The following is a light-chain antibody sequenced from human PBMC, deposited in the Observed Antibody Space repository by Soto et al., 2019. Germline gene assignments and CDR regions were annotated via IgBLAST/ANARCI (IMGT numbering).Light chain of an antibody. CDR2: DAS. CDR1: ESVTIW. Sequence: DIQLTQSPSSLSASVGDRVTITCRASESVTIWLAWYQQKPGKAPRLLIYDASTLEGGVPSRFSASGSGTEFTLTISSLQPDDFATYYCEQYDSRSPWTFGQGTKIDSK. CDR3: EQYDSRSPWT. V-gene: IGKV1-5*01. J-gene: IGKJ1*01.